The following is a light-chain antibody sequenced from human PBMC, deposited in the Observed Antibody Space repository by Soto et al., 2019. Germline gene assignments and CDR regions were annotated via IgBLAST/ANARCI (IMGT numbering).Light chain of an antibody. CDR1: SSNIGAGYD. CDR2: TNN. V-gene: IGLV1-40*01. Sequence: QAVVTQPPSVSGAPGQSVTISCTGSSSNIGAGYDVHWYQQLPGAAPKLLIYTNNNRPSGVPDRFSGSKSGTSASLAITGLQAEDEGDYYCQSYDNSLSGSGVFGGGTKLTVL. CDR3: QSYDNSLSGSGV. J-gene: IGLJ3*02.